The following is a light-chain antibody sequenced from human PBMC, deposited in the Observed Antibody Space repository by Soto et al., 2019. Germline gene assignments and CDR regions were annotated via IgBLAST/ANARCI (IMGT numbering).Light chain of an antibody. CDR3: QQRSNWSYT. J-gene: IGKJ2*01. V-gene: IGKV3-11*01. CDR2: DAS. CDR1: QCVSSY. Sequence: EIVLTQSPATLSLSPGERATLSCRASQCVSSYLAWYQQKPGQAPRLLIYDASNRATGIPARFSGSGSGTDFTLTISSLETEDFAVYYCQQRSNWSYTFGQGTKLEIK.